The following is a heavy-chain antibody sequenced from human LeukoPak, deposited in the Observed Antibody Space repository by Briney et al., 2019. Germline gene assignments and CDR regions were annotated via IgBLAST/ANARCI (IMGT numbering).Heavy chain of an antibody. CDR3: AGPSSPRYYYYGMDV. J-gene: IGHJ6*02. Sequence: PSETLSLTCAVYGGSFSGYYWSWIRQPPGKGLEWIGEIHHSGSTNYNPSLKSRVTISVDTSKNQFSLKLSSVTAADTAVYYCAGPSSPRYYYYGMDVWGQGTTVTVSS. V-gene: IGHV4-34*01. CDR2: IHHSGST. CDR1: GGSFSGYY.